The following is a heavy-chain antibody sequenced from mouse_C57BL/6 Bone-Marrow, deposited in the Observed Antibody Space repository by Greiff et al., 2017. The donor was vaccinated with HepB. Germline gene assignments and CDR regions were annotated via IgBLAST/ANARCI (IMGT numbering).Heavy chain of an antibody. D-gene: IGHD2-3*01. CDR1: GYTFTDYN. CDR2: INPNNGGT. Sequence: EVQLVESGPELVKPGASVKIPCKASGYTFTDYNMDWVKQSHGKSLEWIGDINPNNGGTNYNQKFKGKATLTVDKSSSTAYMELRSLTSEDTAVYYCAREDCYGDYFDYWGQGTTLTVSS. V-gene: IGHV1-18*01. J-gene: IGHJ2*01. CDR3: AREDCYGDYFDY.